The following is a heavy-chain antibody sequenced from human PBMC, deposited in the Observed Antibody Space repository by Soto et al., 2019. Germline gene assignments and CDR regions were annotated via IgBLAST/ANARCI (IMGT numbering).Heavy chain of an antibody. CDR3: ASSIVVVTALDY. V-gene: IGHV1-3*01. Sequence: ASVKVSCKASGYTFTSYAMHWVRQAPGQRLEWMGWINAGNGNTKYSQKFQGRVTITRDTSASTAYMELSSLRSEDTAVYYCASSIVVVTALDYWGQGTLVNVSS. J-gene: IGHJ4*02. CDR2: INAGNGNT. D-gene: IGHD2-21*02. CDR1: GYTFTSYA.